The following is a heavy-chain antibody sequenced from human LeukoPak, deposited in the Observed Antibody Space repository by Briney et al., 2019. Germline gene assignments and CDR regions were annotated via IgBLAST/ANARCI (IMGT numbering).Heavy chain of an antibody. CDR3: AQTKGTVWFDH. V-gene: IGHV4-59*01. CDR1: GGSINNYY. Sequence: SETLSLTCTVSGGSINNYYWTWIRQPPGRGLEWIGYIYYSGSTNYNPSLKSRVTISVDTSKNQFSLKLSSVTAADTAISYCAQTKGTVWFDHWGQGTLVTVSS. CDR2: IYYSGST. J-gene: IGHJ5*02. D-gene: IGHD1-14*01.